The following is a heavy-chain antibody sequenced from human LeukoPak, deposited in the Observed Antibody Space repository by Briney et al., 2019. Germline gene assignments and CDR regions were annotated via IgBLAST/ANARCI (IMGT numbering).Heavy chain of an antibody. D-gene: IGHD3-10*01. J-gene: IGHJ4*02. Sequence: SETLSLTCAVYVGSFRGYYWSWIRQPPGKGLEGIGEVNHSGSTNYNPSLKSRVTISVDTSKNQFSLKLSSVTAADTAVYYCARGAPYYYGSGSTFDYWGQGTLVTVSS. CDR1: VGSFRGYY. V-gene: IGHV4-34*01. CDR3: ARGAPYYYGSGSTFDY. CDR2: VNHSGST.